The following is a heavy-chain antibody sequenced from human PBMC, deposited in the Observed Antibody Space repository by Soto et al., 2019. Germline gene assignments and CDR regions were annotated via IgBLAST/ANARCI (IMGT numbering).Heavy chain of an antibody. V-gene: IGHV3-48*03. J-gene: IGHJ3*02. Sequence: GGSLRLSCAASGFTFSSYEMNWVRQAPGKGLEWVSYISSSGSTIYYADSVKGRFTISRDNAKNSLYLQMNSLRAEDTAVYYCARGFITMIVVVITPGAFDIWGQGTMVTVS. CDR2: ISSSGSTI. CDR1: GFTFSSYE. CDR3: ARGFITMIVVVITPGAFDI. D-gene: IGHD3-22*01.